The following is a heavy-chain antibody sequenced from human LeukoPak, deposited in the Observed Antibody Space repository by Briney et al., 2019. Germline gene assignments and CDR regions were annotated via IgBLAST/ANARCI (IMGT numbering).Heavy chain of an antibody. CDR1: GYTLTSYG. CDR2: IIPIFGTA. V-gene: IGHV1-69*13. CDR3: ATPLPYDSSGYYHYYYYYGMDV. J-gene: IGHJ6*02. D-gene: IGHD3-22*01. Sequence: SVKVSCKASGYTLTSYGISWVRQAPGQGLEWMGGIIPIFGTANYAQKFQGRVTITADESTSTAYMELSSLRSEDTAVYYCATPLPYDSSGYYHYYYYYGMDVWGQGTTVTVSS.